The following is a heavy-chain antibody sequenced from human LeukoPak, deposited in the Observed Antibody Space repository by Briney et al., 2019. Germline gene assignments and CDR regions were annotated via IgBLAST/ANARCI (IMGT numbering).Heavy chain of an antibody. CDR3: ARGSAMVTTYRGGNWFDP. D-gene: IGHD5-18*01. J-gene: IGHJ5*02. Sequence: ASVKVSCKVSGYTLTELSMHWVRQAPGKGLEWMGGFDAEDGETIYAQKFQGRVTMTEDTSTDTAYMELSSLRSDDTAVYYCARGSAMVTTYRGGNWFDPWGQGTLVTVSS. CDR1: GYTLTELS. V-gene: IGHV1-24*01. CDR2: FDAEDGET.